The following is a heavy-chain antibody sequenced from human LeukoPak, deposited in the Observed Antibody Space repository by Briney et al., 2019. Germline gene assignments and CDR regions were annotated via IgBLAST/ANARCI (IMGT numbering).Heavy chain of an antibody. D-gene: IGHD6-19*01. CDR3: ARDWGRYSNWFDP. J-gene: IGHJ5*02. CDR2: IFHTGST. CDR1: GYSINNGYY. Sequence: SETLSLTCNVSGYSINNGYYWGWIRQPPGKGLEWIGNIFHTGSTHSTPSLKSRVTISVDTSENQFSLKLSSVTAADTAVYYCARDWGRYSNWFDPWGQGTLVTVSS. V-gene: IGHV4-38-2*02.